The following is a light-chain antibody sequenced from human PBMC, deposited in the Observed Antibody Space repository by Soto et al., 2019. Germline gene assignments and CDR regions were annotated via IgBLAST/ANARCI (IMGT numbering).Light chain of an antibody. V-gene: IGLV1-44*01. CDR2: SNN. Sequence: QSVLTQPPSASGTPGQRVTISCSGSSSNIGSNTVNWYQQLPGTAPKLLIYSNNQRPSGVPDRFSVSKSGTSASLAISGLQSEDEADYYCAAWDDSLNVLYVFGTGTKVTVL. J-gene: IGLJ1*01. CDR3: AAWDDSLNVLYV. CDR1: SSNIGSNT.